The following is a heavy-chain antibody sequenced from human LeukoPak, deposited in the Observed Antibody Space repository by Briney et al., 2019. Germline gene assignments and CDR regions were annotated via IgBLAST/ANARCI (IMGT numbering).Heavy chain of an antibody. CDR2: ISSSSTTI. V-gene: IGHV3-48*01. J-gene: IGHJ6*03. CDR1: GFTFSSYS. D-gene: IGHD1-1*01. CDR3: ARDRLLEDRDYHYYYYMDV. Sequence: GGSLRLSCAASGFTFSSYSMMWVRQAPGKGLEWVSYISSSSTTIHYADSVKGRFTISRDNAKNSVYLQMNSLRAEDTAVYYCARDRLLEDRDYHYYYYMDVWGRGTTVTVSS.